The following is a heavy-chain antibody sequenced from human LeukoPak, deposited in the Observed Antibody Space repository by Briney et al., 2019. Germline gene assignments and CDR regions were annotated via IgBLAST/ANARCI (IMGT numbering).Heavy chain of an antibody. CDR1: GFTFSNYS. D-gene: IGHD3-22*01. J-gene: IGHJ4*02. CDR3: ARGYDSSGYRDYFDY. CDR2: ISSSSSYI. V-gene: IGHV3-21*01. Sequence: GGSLRLPCAASGFTFSNYSMNWVRQAPGKGLEWVSSISSSSSYIYYADSVKGRFTISRDNAKNSLYLQMNSLRAEDTAVYYCARGYDSSGYRDYFDYWGQGTLVTVSS.